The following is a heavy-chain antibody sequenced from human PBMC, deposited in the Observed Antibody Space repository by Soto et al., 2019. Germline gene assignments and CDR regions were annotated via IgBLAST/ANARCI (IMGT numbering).Heavy chain of an antibody. CDR1: GCTFTSYA. Sequence: SVKVPCKASGCTFTSYAMHWVGQSPGQRVQWMGWINAGNGNTKYSQKFQGRVTITRDTSASTAQMELSSLRSEDTAVYYCPRSPPPLGYQLIPTLLFDPWGQGTLVTAPQ. CDR2: INAGNGNT. CDR3: PRSPPPLGYQLIPTLLFDP. D-gene: IGHD2-2*01. J-gene: IGHJ5*02. V-gene: IGHV1-3*01.